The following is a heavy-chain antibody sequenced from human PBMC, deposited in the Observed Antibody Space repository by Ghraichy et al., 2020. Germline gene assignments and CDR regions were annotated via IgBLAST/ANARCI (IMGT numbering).Heavy chain of an antibody. V-gene: IGHV3-23*01. Sequence: LSLTCAASGFTFSSYAMSWVRQAPGKGLEWVSAISGSGGSTYYADSVKGRFTISRDNSKNTLYLQMNSLRAEDTAVYYCAKTYYYGSGSYPLDAFDIWGQGTMVTVSS. J-gene: IGHJ3*02. CDR1: GFTFSSYA. D-gene: IGHD3-10*01. CDR2: ISGSGGST. CDR3: AKTYYYGSGSYPLDAFDI.